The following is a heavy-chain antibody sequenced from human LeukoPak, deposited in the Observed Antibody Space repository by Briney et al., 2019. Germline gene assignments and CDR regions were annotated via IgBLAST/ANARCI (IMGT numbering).Heavy chain of an antibody. CDR2: IIPIFGTA. J-gene: IGHJ4*02. V-gene: IGHV1-69*05. CDR1: GGTFSSYA. Sequence: SVKVSCKASGGTFSSYAISWVRQAPGQGLEWMGGIIPIFGTANYAQKFQGRVTTTTDESTSTAYMELSSLRSEDTAVYYCARGIAAPYYFDYWGQGTLVTVSS. D-gene: IGHD6-13*01. CDR3: ARGIAAPYYFDY.